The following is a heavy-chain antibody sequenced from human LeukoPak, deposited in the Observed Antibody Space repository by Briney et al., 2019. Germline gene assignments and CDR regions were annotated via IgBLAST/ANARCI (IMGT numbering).Heavy chain of an antibody. J-gene: IGHJ5*02. D-gene: IGHD1-26*01. CDR3: ARDNSVGDNAWWFDP. CDR1: GYIFTTYY. Sequence: ASVKVSCKASGYIFTTYYMHWVRQAPGQGLEWMGIINPSGGSTSYAQKFQGRVTMPRYMSTSTDYMELSSLKSEDTAIYYCARDNSVGDNAWWFDPWGQGTLVTVSS. CDR2: INPSGGST. V-gene: IGHV1-46*01.